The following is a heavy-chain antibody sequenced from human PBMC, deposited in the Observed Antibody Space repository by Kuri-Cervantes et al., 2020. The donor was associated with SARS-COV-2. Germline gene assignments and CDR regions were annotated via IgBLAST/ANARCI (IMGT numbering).Heavy chain of an antibody. V-gene: IGHV1-46*01. D-gene: IGHD2-2*01. Sequence: ASVKVSCKASGYTFTSYYMHWVRRAPGQGLEWMGIINPSGGSTSYAQKFQGRVTMTRDTSTSTVYMELSSLRSEDTAVYYCATGPPYCSSTSCSRWFDPWGQGTLVTVSS. CDR2: INPSGGST. CDR1: GYTFTSYY. J-gene: IGHJ5*02. CDR3: ATGPPYCSSTSCSRWFDP.